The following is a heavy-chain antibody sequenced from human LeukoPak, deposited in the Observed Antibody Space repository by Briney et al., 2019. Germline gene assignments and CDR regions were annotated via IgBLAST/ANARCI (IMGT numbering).Heavy chain of an antibody. CDR3: ARDPYCSSTSCYIFDY. J-gene: IGHJ4*02. D-gene: IGHD2-2*02. Sequence: GGSLRLSCAASGFTFSSYGMHWVRQAPGKGLEWVAVIWYDGSNKYYADSVKGRFTISRDNSKNTLYLQMNSLRAEDTAVYYCARDPYCSSTSCYIFDYWGQGTLVTVSS. CDR1: GFTFSSYG. CDR2: IWYDGSNK. V-gene: IGHV3-33*01.